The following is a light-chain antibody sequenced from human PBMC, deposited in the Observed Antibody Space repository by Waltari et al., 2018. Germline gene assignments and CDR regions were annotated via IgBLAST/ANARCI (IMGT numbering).Light chain of an antibody. CDR1: SSDVGSYTL. CDR2: EGT. Sequence: QSALSHPAPVSGSHGQSSTISCTGTSSDVGSYTLVPWYQHYPGKAPKLMIYEGTKRPSGVSNRFSGSKSGNTASLTISGLQAEDEADYHCCSYAHSSRVVFGGGTKVTVL. V-gene: IGLV2-23*01. J-gene: IGLJ2*01. CDR3: CSYAHSSRVV.